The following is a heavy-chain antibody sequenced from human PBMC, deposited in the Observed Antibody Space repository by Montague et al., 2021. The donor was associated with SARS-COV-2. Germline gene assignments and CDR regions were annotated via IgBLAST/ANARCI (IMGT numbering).Heavy chain of an antibody. CDR3: AREGGLRYFDWLLRSDYYYYGTDV. V-gene: IGHV4-31*03. CDR1: GGSISSGGYY. J-gene: IGHJ6*02. Sequence: TLSLTCTVSGGSISSGGYYWSWIRQHPGKDLEWIGYIYYSGSTYSTPSLKSRVTISVATSKNQFSLKLGSVTAADTAVYYCAREGGLRYFDWLLRSDYYYYGTDVWGQGTTVTVSS. D-gene: IGHD3-9*01. CDR2: IYYSGST.